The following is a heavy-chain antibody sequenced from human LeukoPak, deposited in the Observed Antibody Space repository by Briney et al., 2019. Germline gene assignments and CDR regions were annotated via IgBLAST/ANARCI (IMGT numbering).Heavy chain of an antibody. Sequence: ASVKVSCKASGYTFTSYDINWVRQATGQGLEWMGWMNPNSGNTGYAQKFQGRVTMTRNTSISTAYMELSSLRSEDTAVYYCAKGGYSTYNLDDAFDIWGQGTMVTVSS. J-gene: IGHJ3*02. CDR3: AKGGYSTYNLDDAFDI. V-gene: IGHV1-8*01. D-gene: IGHD6-13*01. CDR2: MNPNSGNT. CDR1: GYTFTSYD.